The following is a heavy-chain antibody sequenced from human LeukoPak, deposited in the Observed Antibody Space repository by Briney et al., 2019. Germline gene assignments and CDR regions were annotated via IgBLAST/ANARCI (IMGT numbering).Heavy chain of an antibody. V-gene: IGHV4-39*01. Sequence: SETLSLTCTVSGGSISSSSYYWGWIRQPPGKGLEWIGSIYYSGSTYYNPSLKSRVTISVDTSKNQFSLKLSSVTAADTAVYYCARASGYYQYNLNPGINYWGQGTLVTVSS. D-gene: IGHD3-22*01. J-gene: IGHJ4*02. CDR3: ARASGYYQYNLNPGINY. CDR1: GGSISSSSYY. CDR2: IYYSGST.